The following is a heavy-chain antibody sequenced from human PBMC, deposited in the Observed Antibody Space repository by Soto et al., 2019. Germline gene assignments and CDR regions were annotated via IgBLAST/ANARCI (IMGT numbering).Heavy chain of an antibody. CDR3: ARDSSSWYSASWFDP. Sequence: QVQLQQSGPGLVKPSQTLSLTCAISGDSVSSNSAAWNWIRQSPSRGLEWLGRTYYRSKWYHDYAVSVKSRITISPVTSTNQYSMQLISVTPEDTAVYYCARDSSSWYSASWFDPWGQGTLVTVSS. D-gene: IGHD6-13*01. CDR1: GDSVSSNSAA. J-gene: IGHJ5*02. CDR2: TYYRSKWYH. V-gene: IGHV6-1*01.